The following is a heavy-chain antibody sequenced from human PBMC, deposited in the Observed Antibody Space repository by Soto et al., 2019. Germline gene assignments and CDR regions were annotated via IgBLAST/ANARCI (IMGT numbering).Heavy chain of an antibody. CDR3: TTLGPS. CDR1: GFNFSDAW. CDR2: VKTKADGGAA. V-gene: IGHV3-15*07. Sequence: EVQLVESGGGLVKPGGSLRLSCVASGFNFSDAWMNWVRQAPGKGLEWVGHVKTKADGGAADYAASVKGRFTVTRDDSRNTLYLHMDSLRSEYTAIYYCTTLGPSWRHGTLVAVSS. J-gene: IGHJ5*01.